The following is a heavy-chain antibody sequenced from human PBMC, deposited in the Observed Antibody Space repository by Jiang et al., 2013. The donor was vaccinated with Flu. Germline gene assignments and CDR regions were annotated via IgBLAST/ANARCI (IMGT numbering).Heavy chain of an antibody. V-gene: IGHV1-46*01. CDR2: INPSGGST. CDR3: ARDSVVTACYGMDV. J-gene: IGHJ6*01. Sequence: GAEVKKPGASVKVSCKASGYTFTGYYMHWVRQTPGQGLEWMGIINPSGGSTSYAQKFQGRVTMTRDTSTSTVYMELSSLRSEDTAVYYCARDSVVTACYGMDVWGPRDHGHRLL. D-gene: IGHD2-21*02. CDR1: GYTFTGYY.